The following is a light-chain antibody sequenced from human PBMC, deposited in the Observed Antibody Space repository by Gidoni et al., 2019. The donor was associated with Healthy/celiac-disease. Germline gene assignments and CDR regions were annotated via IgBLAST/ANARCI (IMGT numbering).Light chain of an antibody. CDR3: QQSYSTPPST. CDR1: QSISSY. Sequence: DIPRTQSPSSLSASVGDRVTITCPASQSISSYFNWYQQKPGKAPKLLIYSASSLQSGVPSRFSGSGSGTDFTLTISILHPEDFAIYYCQQSYSTPPSTFXQXTKLEIK. J-gene: IGKJ2*01. V-gene: IGKV1-39*01. CDR2: SAS.